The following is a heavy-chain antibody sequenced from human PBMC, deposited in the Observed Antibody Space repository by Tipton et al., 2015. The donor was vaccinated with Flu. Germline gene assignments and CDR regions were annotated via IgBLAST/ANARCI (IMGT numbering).Heavy chain of an antibody. CDR1: GGSFSGYY. CDR2: INHSGST. J-gene: IGHJ4*02. Sequence: TLSLTCAVYGGSFSGYYWSWIRQPPGKGLEWIGEINHSGSTNCNPSLKSRVTISVDTSKDQFSLKLSSVTAADTAVYYCARVGSAAAGTNWGQGTLVTVSS. D-gene: IGHD6-13*01. CDR3: ARVGSAAAGTN. V-gene: IGHV4-34*01.